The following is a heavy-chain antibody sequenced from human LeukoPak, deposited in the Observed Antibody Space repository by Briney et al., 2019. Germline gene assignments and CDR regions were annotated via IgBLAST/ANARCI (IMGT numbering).Heavy chain of an antibody. CDR3: ARAGYNWEHDY. CDR1: GFIFSSYG. D-gene: IGHD5-24*01. Sequence: GGSLRLSCAASGFIFSSYGMIWVRQAPGKGPEWVSSISSISTYTHYADSVKGRFTISRDNAENSLFLQMNSLRAEDTAVYYCARAGYNWEHDYWGQGTLVTVSS. V-gene: IGHV3-21*01. J-gene: IGHJ4*02. CDR2: ISSISTYT.